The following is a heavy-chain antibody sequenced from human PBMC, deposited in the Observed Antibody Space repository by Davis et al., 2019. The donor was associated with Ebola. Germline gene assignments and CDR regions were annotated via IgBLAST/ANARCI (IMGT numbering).Heavy chain of an antibody. CDR3: ARVDYDFWSGYYTGNWFDP. J-gene: IGHJ5*02. V-gene: IGHV4-59*01. CDR2: IYYSGST. D-gene: IGHD3-3*01. CDR1: GGSISSYS. Sequence: SETLSLTCTVSGGSISSYSWSWIRQPPGKGLEWNGYIYYSGSTNYNPSLKSRVTISVDTSKNQFSLKLSSVTAADTAVYYCARVDYDFWSGYYTGNWFDPWGQGTLVTVSS.